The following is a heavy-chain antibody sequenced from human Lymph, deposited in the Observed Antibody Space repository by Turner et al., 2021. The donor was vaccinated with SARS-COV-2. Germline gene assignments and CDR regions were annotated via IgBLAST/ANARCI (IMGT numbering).Heavy chain of an antibody. V-gene: IGHV3-15*01. CDR3: AKNEMAMIVLVITLFDY. CDR1: GFTFSYAW. D-gene: IGHD3-22*01. CDR2: IKSKTDGGTT. Sequence: EVQLVESGGGLVKPGGSLRLSCAASGFTFSYAWMTWVRQAPGNGLELVGRIKSKTDGGTTDYAAPVKDTFTISRDDSKNTLYLQMNSLRAEDTAVYYCAKNEMAMIVLVITLFDYLGQGTLVTVSS. J-gene: IGHJ4*02.